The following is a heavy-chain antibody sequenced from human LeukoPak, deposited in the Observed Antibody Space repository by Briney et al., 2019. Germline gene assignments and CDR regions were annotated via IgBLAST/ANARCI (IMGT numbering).Heavy chain of an antibody. CDR2: MNPNSGNT. J-gene: IGHJ4*02. CDR1: GYGFTSID. CDR3: AREPSLHSSSSYNF. Sequence: ASVKVSCKASGYGFTSIDINWVRQATGQGLEWMGWMNPNSGNTGYAQKFKGRVTLTRDTSITTAYMELSSLSSEDTAIYYCAREPSLHSSSSYNFWGQGTLVTASS. V-gene: IGHV1-8*01. D-gene: IGHD6-6*01.